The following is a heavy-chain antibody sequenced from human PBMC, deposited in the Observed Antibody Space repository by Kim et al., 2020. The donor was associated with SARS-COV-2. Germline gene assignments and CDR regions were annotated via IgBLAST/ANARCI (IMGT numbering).Heavy chain of an antibody. CDR2: INHSGST. Sequence: SETLSLTCAVYGGSFSGYYWSWIRQPPGKGLDWIGEINHSGSTNYNPSLKSRVTISVDTSKNQFSLKLSSVTAADTAVYYCARLPRVAAAGTGYYWSQGTLVTVSS. CDR1: GGSFSGYY. D-gene: IGHD6-13*01. CDR3: ARLPRVAAAGTGYY. V-gene: IGHV4-34*01. J-gene: IGHJ4*02.